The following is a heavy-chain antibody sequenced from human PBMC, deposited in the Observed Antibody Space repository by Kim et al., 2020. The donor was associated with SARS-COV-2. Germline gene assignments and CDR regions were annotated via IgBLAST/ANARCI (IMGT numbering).Heavy chain of an antibody. J-gene: IGHJ4*02. CDR2: INWNSGSI. CDR1: GFTFDDYA. D-gene: IGHD4-17*01. Sequence: GGSLRLSCAASGFTFDDYAMHWVRQAPGKGLEWVSGINWNSGSIAYADSVKGRFTISRDNAKNSLYLQMNSLRTEDTALYYCAKAPRYGDYEYAIDYWGQGTLVTVSS. CDR3: AKAPRYGDYEYAIDY. V-gene: IGHV3-9*01.